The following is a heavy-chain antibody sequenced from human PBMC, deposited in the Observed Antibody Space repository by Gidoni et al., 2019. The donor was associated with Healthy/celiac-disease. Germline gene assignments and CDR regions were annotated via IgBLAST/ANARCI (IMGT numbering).Heavy chain of an antibody. J-gene: IGHJ6*03. CDR1: GFTFSSYS. CDR2: ISSSSSYI. V-gene: IGHV3-21*01. Sequence: EVQLVESGGGLVKPGGSLRVSCAASGFTFSSYSMNWVRQAPGKGLEWVSSISSSSSYIYYADSVKGRFTISRDNAKNLLYLQMNSLRAEDTAVYYCARDLEYSSSYEPYYYYYMDVWGKGTTVTVSS. D-gene: IGHD6-6*01. CDR3: ARDLEYSSSYEPYYYYYMDV.